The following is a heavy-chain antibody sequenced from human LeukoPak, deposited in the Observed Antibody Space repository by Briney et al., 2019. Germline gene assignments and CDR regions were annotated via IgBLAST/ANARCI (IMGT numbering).Heavy chain of an antibody. J-gene: IGHJ6*03. CDR1: GGSISSSSYY. V-gene: IGHV4-39*07. Sequence: PSETLSLTCTVSGGSISSSSYYWGWIRQPPGKGLEWIGSIYYSGSTYYNPSLKSRVTISVDTSKNQFSLKLSSVTAADTAVYYCARAQRYGLRCFDWFSYYMDVWGKGTTVTVSS. CDR3: ARAQRYGLRCFDWFSYYMDV. D-gene: IGHD3-9*01. CDR2: IYYSGST.